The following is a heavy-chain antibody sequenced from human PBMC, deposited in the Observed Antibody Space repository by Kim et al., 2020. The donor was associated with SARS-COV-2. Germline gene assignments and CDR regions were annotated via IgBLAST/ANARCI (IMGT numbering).Heavy chain of an antibody. V-gene: IGHV3-23*01. CDR2: ISGAGSNT. D-gene: IGHD3-10*01. CDR1: GFTFRSYA. J-gene: IGHJ4*02. CDR3: AKDRLLWFGATNDY. Sequence: GGSLRLSCAASGFTFRSYAMSWVRQSPEKGLEWVSAISGAGSNTYYADSVKGRFTISRDNSKSTLYLQMNGLRAEDTALYYCAKDRLLWFGATNDYWGQG.